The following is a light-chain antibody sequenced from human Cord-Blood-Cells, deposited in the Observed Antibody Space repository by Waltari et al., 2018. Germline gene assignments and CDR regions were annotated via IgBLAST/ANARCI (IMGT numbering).Light chain of an antibody. CDR2: GAS. CDR3: QQYGSSPPFT. Sequence: EIVLTQSPGTLSLSPGERATLPCRASQSVSSSYLAWYQQKPGQAPRLLIYGASSRATGIPDRFSGSGSGTDFTLTISRLEPEDFAVDYCQQYGSSPPFTFGPGTKVDIK. CDR1: QSVSSSY. V-gene: IGKV3-20*01. J-gene: IGKJ3*01.